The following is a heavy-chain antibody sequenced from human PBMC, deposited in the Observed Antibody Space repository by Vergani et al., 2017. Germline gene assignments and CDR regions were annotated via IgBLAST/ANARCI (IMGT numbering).Heavy chain of an antibody. CDR1: GFTSSYSG. J-gene: IGHJ1*01. CDR2: ISYDGTQK. V-gene: IGHV3-30*03. Sequence: QVHLVESGGGVVQPGRSLRLSCVVSGFTSSYSGMHWVRQAPGKGLEWVAVISYDGTQKYYADSVKGRFTISRDNSKSTLYLQMNSLRTEDTAVYYCATKSCSTPGCQIEYFREWGQGTLVTVSS. D-gene: IGHD2-2*01. CDR3: ATKSCSTPGCQIEYFRE.